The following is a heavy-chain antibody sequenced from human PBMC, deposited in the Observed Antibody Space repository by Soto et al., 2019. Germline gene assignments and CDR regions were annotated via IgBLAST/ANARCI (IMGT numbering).Heavy chain of an antibody. D-gene: IGHD2-8*01. J-gene: IGHJ4*02. CDR3: AKDRVGLMVRLFDY. CDR2: ISWNSGSI. V-gene: IGHV3-9*01. CDR1: GFTFDDYA. Sequence: DVQLVESGGGLVQPGRSLRLSCAASGFTFDDYAMHWVRQAPGKGLEWVSGISWNSGSIGYADSVKGRFTISRDNAKNSLYLQMTSLRAEDTALYYCAKDRVGLMVRLFDYWGQGTLVTVSS.